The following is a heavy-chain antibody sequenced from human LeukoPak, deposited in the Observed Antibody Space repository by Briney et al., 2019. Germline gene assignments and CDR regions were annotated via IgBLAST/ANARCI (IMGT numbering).Heavy chain of an antibody. Sequence: SETLSLTCTVSGGSISSSSYYWGWIRQPPGKGLEWIGSIYYSGSTYYNPSLKSRVTISVDTSKNQFSLKLSSVTAADTAVYYCARAGPLWFGEFPSWGQGTLVTVSS. CDR2: IYYSGST. J-gene: IGHJ4*02. D-gene: IGHD3-10*01. CDR3: ARAGPLWFGEFPS. V-gene: IGHV4-39*07. CDR1: GGSISSSSYY.